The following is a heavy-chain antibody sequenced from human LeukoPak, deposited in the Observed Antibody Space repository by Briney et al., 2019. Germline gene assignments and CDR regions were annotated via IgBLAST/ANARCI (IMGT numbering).Heavy chain of an antibody. CDR3: ARDVGGRYFEGPLYYYYYMDV. D-gene: IGHD3-9*01. CDR1: GGTFSSYA. J-gene: IGHJ6*03. V-gene: IGHV1-69*05. CDR2: IIPIFGTA. Sequence: SVKVSCKASGGTFSSYAISWVRQAPGQGLEWMGRIIPIFGTANYAQRFQGRVTITTDESTSTAYMELSSLRSVDTAVYYCARDVGGRYFEGPLYYYYYMDVWGKGTTVTVSS.